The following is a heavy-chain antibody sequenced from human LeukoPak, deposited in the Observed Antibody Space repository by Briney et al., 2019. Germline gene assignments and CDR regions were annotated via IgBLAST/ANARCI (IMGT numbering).Heavy chain of an antibody. V-gene: IGHV3-21*01. J-gene: IGHJ4*02. CDR1: GFTFSSYS. CDR2: ISSSSSYI. CDR3: ARAEYSSSSVFNY. D-gene: IGHD6-6*01. Sequence: GGSLRLSCAASGFTFSSYSMNWVRQAPGKGLEWVSSISSSSSYIYYADSVKGRFTISRDNAKNSLYLQMNSLRAEDTAVYYCARAEYSSSSVFNYWGQGTLVTVSS.